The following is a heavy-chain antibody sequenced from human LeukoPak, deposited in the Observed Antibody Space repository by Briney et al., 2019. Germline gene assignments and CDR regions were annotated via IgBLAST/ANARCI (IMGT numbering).Heavy chain of an antibody. D-gene: IGHD3-9*01. V-gene: IGHV4-34*01. J-gene: IGHJ6*04. CDR2: ISHSGGT. CDR3: ARQNGYFEWSPLRYYGMDV. CDR1: GGSFSAYY. Sequence: PSETLSLTCAVYGGSFSAYYWSWIRQPPGKGLEWIGEISHSGGTNYNPSLKSRVTISVDTSKDQFSLKLSSVTAGDTGVYYCARQNGYFEWSPLRYYGMDVWGKGTTVTVS.